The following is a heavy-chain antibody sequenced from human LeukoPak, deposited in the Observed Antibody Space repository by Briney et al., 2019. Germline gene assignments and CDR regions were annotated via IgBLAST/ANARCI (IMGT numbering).Heavy chain of an antibody. J-gene: IGHJ6*03. CDR3: ACSGIQWGDYNYMDV. D-gene: IGHD1-26*01. CDR2: IYTSGST. Sequence: TSETLSLTCSVSGGSISSYYWSWIRQPPGKGLEWIGYIYTSGSTNYNPSLKRRVTISVDTSKNQFSLKLSSVTAEDTAVDYCACSGIQWGDYNYMDVWGKGTTVTVSS. CDR1: GGSISSYY. V-gene: IGHV4-4*09.